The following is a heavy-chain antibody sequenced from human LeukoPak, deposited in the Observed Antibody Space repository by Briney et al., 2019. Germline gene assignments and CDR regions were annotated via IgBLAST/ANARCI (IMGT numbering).Heavy chain of an antibody. J-gene: IGHJ4*02. CDR3: ARDAVYDFWSGNFDY. Sequence: GGSLRLSCAASGFSFSSYSMNWVRQAPGKGLEWVAFIRYDGSNKYYADSVKGRFTISRDNSKNTLFLQMHSLRTEDTAIYYCARDAVYDFWSGNFDYWGQGTLVTVSS. V-gene: IGHV3-30*02. CDR1: GFSFSSYS. D-gene: IGHD3-3*01. CDR2: IRYDGSNK.